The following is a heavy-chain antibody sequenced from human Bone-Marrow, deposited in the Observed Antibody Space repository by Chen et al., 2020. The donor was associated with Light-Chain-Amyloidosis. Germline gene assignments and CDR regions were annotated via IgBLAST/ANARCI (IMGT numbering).Heavy chain of an antibody. D-gene: IGHD2-8*01. Sequence: QVPLVESGGGVVQPGRSLRLSCAASGFTFSSYGMHWGRQAPGKGLEWVGLIWYDGSNKYYADSVKGRFTISRDNSKNTLYLQMNSLRAEDTAVYYCARGQGVYFFDYWGQGTLVTVSS. V-gene: IGHV3-33*01. CDR3: ARGQGVYFFDY. CDR2: IWYDGSNK. J-gene: IGHJ4*02. CDR1: GFTFSSYG.